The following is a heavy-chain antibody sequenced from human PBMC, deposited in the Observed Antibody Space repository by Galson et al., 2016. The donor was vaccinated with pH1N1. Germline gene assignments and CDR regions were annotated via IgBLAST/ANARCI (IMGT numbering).Heavy chain of an antibody. CDR3: AKQLVVD. V-gene: IGHV3-7*01. CDR2: INQDGSKI. D-gene: IGHD6-6*01. CDR1: GFTFSDYW. J-gene: IGHJ4*02. Sequence: SLRLSCAVSGFTFSDYWMSWVRQAPAKGLEWVANINQDGSKIYYVDSVKGRFTISRDNAKNSLYLQTNSLRAEDTAVYYCAKQLVVDWGQGTLVTVSS.